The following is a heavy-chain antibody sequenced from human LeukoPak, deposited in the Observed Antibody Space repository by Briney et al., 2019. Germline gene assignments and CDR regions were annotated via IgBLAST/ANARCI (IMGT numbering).Heavy chain of an antibody. D-gene: IGHD2-15*01. CDR3: ARDCSGGSCYGAFDI. J-gene: IGHJ3*02. CDR1: GGSISGSSYY. CDR2: IYYSGST. V-gene: IGHV4-39*02. Sequence: SETLSLTCSVSGGSISGSSYYWGWIRQPPGKGLEWIGSIYYSGSTYYNPSLKSRVTISVDTSKNQFSLKLSSVTATDTAVYYCARDCSGGSCYGAFDIWGQGTMVTVSS.